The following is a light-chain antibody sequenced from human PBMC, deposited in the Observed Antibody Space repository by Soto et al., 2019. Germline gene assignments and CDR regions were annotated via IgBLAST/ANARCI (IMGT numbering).Light chain of an antibody. J-gene: IGKJ1*01. V-gene: IGKV3-11*01. Sequence: EMVMTQSPATLSVSPGERATLSCRGSASVSSDLAWYHQKPGEAPRILIYGASTRVTGIPARFSGSGCGTDLTLTIISLEPEDFAVYYCQQRTHWIWTFGQGTKVDIK. CDR2: GAS. CDR1: ASVSSD. CDR3: QQRTHWIWT.